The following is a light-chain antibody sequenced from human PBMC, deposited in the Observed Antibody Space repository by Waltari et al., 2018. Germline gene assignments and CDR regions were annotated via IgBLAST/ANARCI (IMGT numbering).Light chain of an antibody. CDR1: KLGDKY. V-gene: IGLV3-1*01. J-gene: IGLJ1*01. Sequence: SYELTQPPSVSVSPGQKASITYSGDKLGDKYACWYQQKPGQSPVLVSYQDSKRPSGIPERFSGSNSGNTATLTISGTQAMDEADYYCQAWDSSTPYVFGTGTKVTVL. CDR2: QDS. CDR3: QAWDSSTPYV.